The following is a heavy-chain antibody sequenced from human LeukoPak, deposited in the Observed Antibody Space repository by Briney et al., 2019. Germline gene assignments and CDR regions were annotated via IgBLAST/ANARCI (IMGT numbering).Heavy chain of an antibody. J-gene: IGHJ4*02. Sequence: GGSLRLSCAASGFTFSSYAMSWVRQAPGKGLEWISYISSSGTTIYYADSVKGRITISRDNAKNSLYLQMNSLRAEDTAVYYCANVGKYRPKDYWGQGTLVTVSS. D-gene: IGHD3-16*02. V-gene: IGHV3-48*04. CDR1: GFTFSSYA. CDR3: ANVGKYRPKDY. CDR2: ISSSGTTI.